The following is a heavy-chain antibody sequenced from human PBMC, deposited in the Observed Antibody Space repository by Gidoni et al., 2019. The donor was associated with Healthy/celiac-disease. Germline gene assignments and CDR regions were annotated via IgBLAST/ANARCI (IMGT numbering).Heavy chain of an antibody. Sequence: QLQLQESGPGLVKPSETLSLTCTVSGGSISSSSYYWGWIRQPPGKGLEWIGSIYYSGSTYYNPSLKGRVTISVDTSKNQFSLKLSSVTAADTAVYYCARHVSGGLPRPSYFDYWGQGTLVTVSS. CDR1: GGSISSSSYY. D-gene: IGHD2-15*01. CDR3: ARHVSGGLPRPSYFDY. CDR2: IYYSGST. J-gene: IGHJ4*02. V-gene: IGHV4-39*01.